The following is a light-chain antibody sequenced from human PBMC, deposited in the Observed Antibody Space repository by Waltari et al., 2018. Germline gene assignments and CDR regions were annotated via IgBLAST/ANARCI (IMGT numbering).Light chain of an antibody. J-gene: IGLJ2*01. CDR1: KLEDKY. V-gene: IGLV3-1*01. CDR2: QDN. Sequence: SYEVTQPPSVSVSPGQTATITCSGDKLEDKYVCWYQQKPGQSPVVVIYQDNRRPSGIPERFSGSNSSNTATLIISGTQATDEADYYCQAWDTSTFVVFGGGTKLTVL. CDR3: QAWDTSTFVV.